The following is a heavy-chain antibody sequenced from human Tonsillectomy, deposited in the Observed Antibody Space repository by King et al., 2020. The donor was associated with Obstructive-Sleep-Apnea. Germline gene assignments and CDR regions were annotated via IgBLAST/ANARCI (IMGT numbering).Heavy chain of an antibody. D-gene: IGHD5-18*01. J-gene: IGHJ4*02. CDR2: ISYDGSNK. Sequence: VQLVESGGGVVQPGRSLRLSCAASGFTFSNYAMHWVRQAPGKGLEWVAIISYDGSNKYNADSVKGRFTISRDDSKNTLYLQMNSLRAEDTAVYYCASDHGYSYGYIDYYFDYWGQGTLVTVSS. CDR1: GFTFSNYA. CDR3: ASDHGYSYGYIDYYFDY. V-gene: IGHV3-30-3*01.